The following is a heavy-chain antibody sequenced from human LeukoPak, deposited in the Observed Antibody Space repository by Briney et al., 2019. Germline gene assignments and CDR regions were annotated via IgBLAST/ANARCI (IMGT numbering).Heavy chain of an antibody. CDR2: ISWNSGSI. Sequence: TGGSLRLSCAASGFTFDDYAMHWVRQAPGKGLEWVSGISWNSGSIGYADSVKGRFTISRDNAKNSLYLQMNSLRAEDMALYYCAKESTIAVAGGFDYWGQGTLVTVSS. CDR1: GFTFDDYA. V-gene: IGHV3-9*03. CDR3: AKESTIAVAGGFDY. J-gene: IGHJ4*02. D-gene: IGHD6-19*01.